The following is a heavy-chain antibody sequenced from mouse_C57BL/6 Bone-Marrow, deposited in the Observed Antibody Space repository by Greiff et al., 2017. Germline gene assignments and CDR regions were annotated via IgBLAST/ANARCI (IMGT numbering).Heavy chain of an antibody. CDR1: GFTFTSYW. CDR3: ARYSRSSDYAMEY. J-gene: IGHJ4*01. D-gene: IGHD1-3*01. CDR2: IDPADSDT. V-gene: IGHV1-50*01. Sequence: VQLQQPGAELVKPGASVKLSCTASGFTFTSYWMQWVKQRPGQGLEWIGEIDPADSDTNYTQKFKGQATLTVDTASSTAYMQLSRLTSEDSAVYYGARYSRSSDYAMEYWGQGTSVTASA.